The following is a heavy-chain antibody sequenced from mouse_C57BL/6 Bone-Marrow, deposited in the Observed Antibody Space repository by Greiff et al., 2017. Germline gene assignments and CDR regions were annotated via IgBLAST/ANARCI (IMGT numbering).Heavy chain of an antibody. CDR1: GYTFTSYW. Sequence: QVQLQQPGAELVKPGASVKMSCKASGYTFTSYWITWVKQRPGQGLEWIGDIYPGSGSTNYNEKFKSKATLTVDTSSSTAYMQLSSLTAEDSAVYYCARAYDYDGGGYFDVWGTGTTVTVSS. CDR3: ARAYDYDGGGYFDV. D-gene: IGHD2-4*01. CDR2: IYPGSGST. V-gene: IGHV1-55*01. J-gene: IGHJ1*03.